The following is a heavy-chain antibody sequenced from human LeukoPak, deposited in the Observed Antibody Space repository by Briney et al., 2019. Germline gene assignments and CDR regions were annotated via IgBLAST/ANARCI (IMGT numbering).Heavy chain of an antibody. Sequence: GGSLRLSCAASGFNFSNYGMNWVRQAPGKGLEWVSHIGGDSYTRHYADSVKGRLTISRDNAKNSLYLQLNSLRAEDTAVYYCARTRWPYYMDVWGKGTTVTVSS. V-gene: IGHV3-48*04. J-gene: IGHJ6*03. CDR1: GFNFSNYG. D-gene: IGHD4-23*01. CDR2: IGGDSYTR. CDR3: ARTRWPYYMDV.